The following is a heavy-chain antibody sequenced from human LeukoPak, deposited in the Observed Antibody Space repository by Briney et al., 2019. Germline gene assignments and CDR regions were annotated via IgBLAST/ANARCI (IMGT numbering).Heavy chain of an antibody. CDR3: ARVILSGYCSGGSCYSADWYFDL. CDR1: GGSIGSGGYS. CDR2: IYHSGST. D-gene: IGHD2-15*01. J-gene: IGHJ2*01. Sequence: SETLSLTCTVSGGSIGSGGYSWSWIRQPPGKGLEWIGYIYHSGSTYYNPSLKSRVTISVDRSKNQFSLKLSSVTAADTAVYYCARVILSGYCSGGSCYSADWYFDLWGRGTLVTVSS. V-gene: IGHV4-30-2*01.